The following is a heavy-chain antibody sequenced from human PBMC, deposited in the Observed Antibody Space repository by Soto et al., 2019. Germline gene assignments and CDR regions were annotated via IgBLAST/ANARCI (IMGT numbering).Heavy chain of an antibody. CDR1: GFTFSSYA. D-gene: IGHD3-10*01. CDR2: ISGSGGST. Sequence: PGGSLRLSCVASGFTFSSYAMSWVRQAPGKGLEWVSGISGSGGSTNYADSVKGRFTISRDNSKNTLYLQMNSLRAEDTAVYYCAKPPNYYGSHMFYMDVGGKGTTVTVS. CDR3: AKPPNYYGSHMFYMDV. J-gene: IGHJ6*03. V-gene: IGHV3-23*01.